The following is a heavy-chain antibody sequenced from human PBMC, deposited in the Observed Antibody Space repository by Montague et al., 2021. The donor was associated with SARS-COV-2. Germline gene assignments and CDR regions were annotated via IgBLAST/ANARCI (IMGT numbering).Heavy chain of an antibody. CDR3: ARFTSTGSGSYYIFDY. D-gene: IGHD1-26*01. Sequence: SETLSLTCTVSGGGSISSSHWWSWVRQPPGKGLEWIGEIYHDGSTNYNPSLKSRLTISADKSKNQFSLKLSSVTAADTAVYYCARFTSTGSGSYYIFDYWGQETLVTVSS. CDR1: GGGSISSSHW. V-gene: IGHV4-4*02. CDR2: IYHDGST. J-gene: IGHJ4*02.